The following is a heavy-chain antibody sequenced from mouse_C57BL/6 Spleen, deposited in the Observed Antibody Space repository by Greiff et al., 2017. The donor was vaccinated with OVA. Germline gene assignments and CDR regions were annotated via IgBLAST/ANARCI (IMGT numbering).Heavy chain of an antibody. CDR2: ISDGGSYT. CDR1: GFTFSSYA. D-gene: IGHD1-1*01. V-gene: IGHV5-4*01. CDR3: ARDAPDYYGSSYLV. J-gene: IGHJ1*03. Sequence: DVKLVESGGGLVKPGGSLKLSCAASGFTFSSYAMSWVRQTPEKRLEWVATISDGGSYTYYPDNVKGRITISRDNAKNNLYLQMSHLKSEDTAMYYCARDAPDYYGSSYLVWGTGTTVTVSS.